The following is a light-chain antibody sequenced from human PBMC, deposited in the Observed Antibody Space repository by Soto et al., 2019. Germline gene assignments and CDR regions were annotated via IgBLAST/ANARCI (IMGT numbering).Light chain of an antibody. V-gene: IGLV2-23*03. CDR3: CSYAGSPTFPWI. J-gene: IGLJ3*02. CDR1: SSDVGSYTL. CDR2: EGT. Sequence: QSALTQPVSVSGSPGQSITISCTGTSSDVGSYTLVSWYQQNQGKAPKLIIYEGTKRPSGVSNRFSGSKSGNTASLTISGLQAEDEADYYCCSYAGSPTFPWIFGGGTKLTVL.